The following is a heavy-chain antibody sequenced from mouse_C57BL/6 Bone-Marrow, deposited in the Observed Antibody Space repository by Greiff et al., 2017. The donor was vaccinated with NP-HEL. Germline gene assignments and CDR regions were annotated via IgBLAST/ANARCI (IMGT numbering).Heavy chain of an antibody. CDR3: ARWLPWYFDV. V-gene: IGHV5-12*01. Sequence: EVKVVESGGGLVQPGGSLKLSCAASGFTFSDYYMYWVRQTPEKRLEWVAYISNGGGSTYYPDTVKGRFTISRDNAQNTLYLQMSRLKSEDTAMYYYARWLPWYFDVWGTGTTVTVSS. CDR2: ISNGGGST. D-gene: IGHD2-2*01. CDR1: GFTFSDYY. J-gene: IGHJ1*03.